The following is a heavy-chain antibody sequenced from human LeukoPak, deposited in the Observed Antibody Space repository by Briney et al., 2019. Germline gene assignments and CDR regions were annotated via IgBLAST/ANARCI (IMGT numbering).Heavy chain of an antibody. J-gene: IGHJ6*03. V-gene: IGHV1-69*13. CDR2: IIPIFGTA. D-gene: IGHD2-2*01. Sequence: ASVKVSCKASGGTFSSYAISWVRQAPGQGLEWMGGIIPIFGTANYAQKLQGRVTITADESTSTAYMELSSLRSEDTAVYYCARGYCSSTSCYSYYYYMDVWGKGTTVTVSS. CDR1: GGTFSSYA. CDR3: ARGYCSSTSCYSYYYYMDV.